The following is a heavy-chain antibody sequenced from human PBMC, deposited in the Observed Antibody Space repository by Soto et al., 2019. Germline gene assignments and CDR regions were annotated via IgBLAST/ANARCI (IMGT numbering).Heavy chain of an antibody. CDR1: GFSFSAYN. V-gene: IGHV3-21*01. CDR2: IKVGSSRI. CDR3: VRSPKIGVRGAF. Sequence: PGGSLRLSCIGSGFSFSAYNMNWVQQAPGKGLEWVSSIKVGSSRIYQPDSMKGRFTISRDDARNSVYLQINSLRAEDTALYFCVRSPKIGVRGAFWGRGTQV. D-gene: IGHD3-16*01. J-gene: IGHJ2*01.